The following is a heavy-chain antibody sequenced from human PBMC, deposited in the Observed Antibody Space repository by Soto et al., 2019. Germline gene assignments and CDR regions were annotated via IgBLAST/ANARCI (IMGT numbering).Heavy chain of an antibody. Sequence: VQLVESGGGLVQPGGSLRLSCAASGFTFSSYGMHWVRQAPGKGLEWVAVISYDGSNKYYADSVKGRFTISRDNSKNTLYLQMNSLRAEDTAVYYCAKDAMAYDSSGYLLEPTPAEYFQHWGQGTLVTVSS. J-gene: IGHJ1*01. V-gene: IGHV3-30*18. D-gene: IGHD3-22*01. CDR3: AKDAMAYDSSGYLLEPTPAEYFQH. CDR1: GFTFSSYG. CDR2: ISYDGSNK.